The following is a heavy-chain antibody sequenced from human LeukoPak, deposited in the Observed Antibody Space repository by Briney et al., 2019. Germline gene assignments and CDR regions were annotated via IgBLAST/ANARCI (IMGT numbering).Heavy chain of an antibody. J-gene: IGHJ6*02. V-gene: IGHV4-59*01. Sequence: PSETLSLTCTVSGGSISSYYWSWIRQPPGKGLEWIGYIYYSGSTNYNPSLKSRVTISIDTSKNQFPLKLSSVTAADTAVYYCASSYYYYGMDVWGQGTTVTVSS. CDR3: ASSYYYYGMDV. CDR1: GGSISSYY. CDR2: IYYSGST.